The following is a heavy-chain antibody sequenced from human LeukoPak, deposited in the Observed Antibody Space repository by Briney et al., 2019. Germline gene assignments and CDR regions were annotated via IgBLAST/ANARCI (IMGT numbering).Heavy chain of an antibody. CDR3: ARGMKQWLVDYFDY. J-gene: IGHJ4*02. V-gene: IGHV1-69*06. CDR1: GVTFSSYA. CDR2: IIPIFGTA. D-gene: IGHD6-19*01. Sequence: GASVKVSCKASGVTFSSYAISWVRQAPGQGLEWMGGIIPIFGTANYAQKFQGRVTIIADKSTSTAYMELSSLRSEDTAVFYCARGMKQWLVDYFDYWGQGTLVTVSS.